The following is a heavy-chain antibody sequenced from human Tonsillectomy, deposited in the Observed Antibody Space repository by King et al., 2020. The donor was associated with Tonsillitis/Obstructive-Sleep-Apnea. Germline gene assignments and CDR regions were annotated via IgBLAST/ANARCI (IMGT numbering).Heavy chain of an antibody. V-gene: IGHV3-30*18. CDR2: ISFDGSNK. D-gene: IGHD4-11*01. J-gene: IGHJ5*02. CDR1: GFTFSRYA. Sequence: VQLVESGGGVVQPGRSLRLSCAASGFTFSRYAMHWVRQAPGKGLDWVAVISFDGSNKYYADSVKGRFTISRENSKNTQYLQMNRLRGEDTAVYYCAKELEEGGQGLTTDWFDPWGQGTLVTVSS. CDR3: AKELEEGGQGLTTDWFDP.